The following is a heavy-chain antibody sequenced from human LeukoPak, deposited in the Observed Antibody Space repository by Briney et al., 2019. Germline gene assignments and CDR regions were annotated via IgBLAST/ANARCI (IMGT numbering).Heavy chain of an antibody. CDR3: ATVRTSPQDFYDDTASRNPFEY. D-gene: IGHD3-22*01. J-gene: IGHJ4*02. V-gene: IGHV1-24*01. CDR1: GFTLSELS. CDR2: FHPDNGET. Sequence: GASVKVSCKVSGFTLSELSMHWVRQAPGKGLEWLGGFHPDNGETFYAERFQDRIRMTEEATTDTASMELSSLTSEDTAMYFCATVRTSPQDFYDDTASRNPFEYWGQGTLVTVSS.